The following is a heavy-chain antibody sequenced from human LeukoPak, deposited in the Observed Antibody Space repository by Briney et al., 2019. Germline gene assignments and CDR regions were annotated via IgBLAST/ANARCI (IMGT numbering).Heavy chain of an antibody. CDR3: SRNSGWHGLS. J-gene: IGHJ4*02. Sequence: SVKVSCKASGFSFTGSVIQWVRQARGQRLEWIGWIVVGRGYTNYAQKLQERVTIPKNRSTSKAYIELNSLLSEDRALCYCSRNSGWHGLSWGQGTLVTV. V-gene: IGHV1-58*02. CDR1: GFSFTGSV. D-gene: IGHD6-19*01. CDR2: IVVGRGYT.